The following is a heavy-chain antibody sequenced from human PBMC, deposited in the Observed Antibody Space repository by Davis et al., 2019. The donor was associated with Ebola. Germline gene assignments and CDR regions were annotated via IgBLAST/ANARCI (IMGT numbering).Heavy chain of an antibody. CDR3: ARGYCSGGSCYSGDY. V-gene: IGHV1-69*13. J-gene: IGHJ4*02. CDR1: GGTFGSYG. D-gene: IGHD2-15*01. Sequence: SVKVSCKASGGTFGSYGFHWVRQAPGQGLEWMGGIIPIFGTADYAQNFQGRLTITADESTSTAYMELSSLRSDDTAVYYCARGYCSGGSCYSGDYWGQGTLVTVSS. CDR2: IIPIFGTA.